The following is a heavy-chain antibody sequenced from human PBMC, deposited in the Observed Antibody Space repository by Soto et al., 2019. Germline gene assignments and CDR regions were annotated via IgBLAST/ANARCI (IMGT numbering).Heavy chain of an antibody. D-gene: IGHD3-3*01. CDR2: ISYDGSNK. CDR3: ARSGQVGNWFDP. J-gene: IGHJ5*02. CDR1: GFTFSSYG. V-gene: IGHV3-30*03. Sequence: GGSLRLSCAASGFTFSSYGMHWVRQAPGKGLEWVAVISYDGSNKYYADSVKGRFTISRDNSKNTLYLQMSSLRSEDTAVYYCARSGQVGNWFDPWGQGTLVTVSS.